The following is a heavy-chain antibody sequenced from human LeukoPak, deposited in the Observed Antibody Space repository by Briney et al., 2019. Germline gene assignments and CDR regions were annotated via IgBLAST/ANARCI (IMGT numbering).Heavy chain of an antibody. CDR2: ISSSSSYI. CDR1: GFTFSSYS. V-gene: IGHV3-21*01. Sequence: PGGSLRLSCAASGFTFSSYSMNWVRQAPGKGLEWVSSISSSSSYIYYADSVKGRFTISRDNAKNSLYLQMNSPRAEDTAVYYCARSGYSGYDPKYYFDYWGQGTLVTVSS. D-gene: IGHD5-12*01. J-gene: IGHJ4*02. CDR3: ARSGYSGYDPKYYFDY.